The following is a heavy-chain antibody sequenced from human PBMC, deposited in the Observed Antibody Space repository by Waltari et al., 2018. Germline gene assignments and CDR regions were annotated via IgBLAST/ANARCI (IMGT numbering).Heavy chain of an antibody. CDR1: GYSISSGYY. CDR3: ARGIDYSSGPLDY. Sequence: QVQLQESGPGLVKPSETLSLTCAVSGYSISSGYYWGWIRQPPGKGLEWIGSIYHSGSTYYNPSLKSRVTISVDTSKNQFSLKLSSVTAADTAVYYCARGIDYSSGPLDYWGQGTLVTVSS. V-gene: IGHV4-38-2*01. CDR2: IYHSGST. D-gene: IGHD3-22*01. J-gene: IGHJ4*02.